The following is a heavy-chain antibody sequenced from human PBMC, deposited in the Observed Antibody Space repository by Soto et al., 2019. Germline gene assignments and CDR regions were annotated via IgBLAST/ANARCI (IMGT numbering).Heavy chain of an antibody. CDR3: ARGGHVVVVTAALDY. CDR2: VNPSGGHT. D-gene: IGHD2-21*02. Sequence: ASVKVSCKASGYTFTNYGISCVRQAPGQGLEWMGTVNPSGGHTTYAQHFLGRVTMTRDTSTSTLYMELTSLTSDDTAIYYCARGGHVVVVTAALDYWGQGTLVTVSS. V-gene: IGHV1-46*01. CDR1: GYTFTNYG. J-gene: IGHJ4*02.